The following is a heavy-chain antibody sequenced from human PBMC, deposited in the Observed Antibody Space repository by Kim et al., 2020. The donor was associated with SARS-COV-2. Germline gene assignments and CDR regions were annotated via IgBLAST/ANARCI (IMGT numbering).Heavy chain of an antibody. J-gene: IGHJ4*02. Sequence: ADSGKGRFTISRDNSKNTLYLQMNSLRAEDTAVYYCAKSTIFGVVDFFDYWGQGTLVTVSS. D-gene: IGHD3-3*01. V-gene: IGHV3-23*01. CDR3: AKSTIFGVVDFFDY.